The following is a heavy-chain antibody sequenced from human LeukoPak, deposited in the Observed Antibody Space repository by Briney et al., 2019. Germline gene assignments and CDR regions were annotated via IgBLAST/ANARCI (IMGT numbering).Heavy chain of an antibody. CDR1: GGSFSGYY. Sequence: PSETLSLTCAVYGGSFSGYYWSWIRQPPGKGLEWIGEINHSGSTNYNPSLKSRVTISVDTSKNQFSLKLSSVTAADTAVYYCARVETTVTTYRRRDFDYWGQGTLVTVSS. CDR3: ARVETTVTTYRRRDFDY. J-gene: IGHJ4*02. V-gene: IGHV4-34*01. D-gene: IGHD4-17*01. CDR2: INHSGST.